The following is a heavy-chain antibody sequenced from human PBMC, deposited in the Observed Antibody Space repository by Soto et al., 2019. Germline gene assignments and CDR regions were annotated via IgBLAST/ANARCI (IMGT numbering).Heavy chain of an antibody. Sequence: QITLNESGPPVVKPAETLTLTCTFSGFSLTTSGVGVGWIRQSPGKAPEWLALIYWDDDKRYSASLKSRLTIPKDTSKNRVVLTMASVDPADTATYYCAHRILRTVFGLVTTTAIYFDFWGQGTPVVVSS. D-gene: IGHD3-3*01. CDR3: AHRILRTVFGLVTTTAIYFDF. V-gene: IGHV2-5*02. CDR2: IYWDDDK. J-gene: IGHJ4*02. CDR1: GFSLTTSGVG.